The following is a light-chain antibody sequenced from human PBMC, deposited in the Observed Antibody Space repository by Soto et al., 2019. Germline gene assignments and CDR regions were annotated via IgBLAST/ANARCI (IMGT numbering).Light chain of an antibody. Sequence: QSALTQPPSASGSPGQSVTISCTGTSSDVGGYDYVSWYQQHPGKAPKLMIYELNKRPSGVPDRFSGSKSGNTASLTVSGLQAEDEADYYCSSYLGTNGGYVFGTGTMVTVL. CDR3: SSYLGTNGGYV. CDR1: SSDVGGYDY. J-gene: IGLJ1*01. CDR2: ELN. V-gene: IGLV2-8*01.